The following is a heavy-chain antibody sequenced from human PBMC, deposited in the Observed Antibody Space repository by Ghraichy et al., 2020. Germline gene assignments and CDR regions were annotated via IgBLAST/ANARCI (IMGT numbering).Heavy chain of an antibody. Sequence: SVKLSCKASGGTFNNYAISWVRQAPGQGLEWMGRIIPILDITNYAQRFQGRVTITADKSTSTAYMELSSLRSEDMAVYYCARDSPMYYYDSSGYYFWWYDPWGQGTLITVSS. CDR3: ARDSPMYYYDSSGYYFWWYDP. V-gene: IGHV1-69*04. J-gene: IGHJ5*02. D-gene: IGHD3-22*01. CDR2: IIPILDIT. CDR1: GGTFNNYA.